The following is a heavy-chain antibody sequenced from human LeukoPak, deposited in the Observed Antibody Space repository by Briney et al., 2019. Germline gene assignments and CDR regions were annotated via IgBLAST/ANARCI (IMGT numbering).Heavy chain of an antibody. CDR2: VFYSGTT. CDR3: ARLDNYLFDY. CDR1: GGSISSGNYY. V-gene: IGHV4-61*01. Sequence: SETLSLTCTVSGGSISSGNYYWSWIRQPPGKGLEWIGFVFYSGTTHYNPSLKSRVTLSVDTSKNQFSLTLTSVTAADTAVYYCARLDNYLFDYWGQGSLVTVSP. J-gene: IGHJ4*02. D-gene: IGHD2/OR15-2a*01.